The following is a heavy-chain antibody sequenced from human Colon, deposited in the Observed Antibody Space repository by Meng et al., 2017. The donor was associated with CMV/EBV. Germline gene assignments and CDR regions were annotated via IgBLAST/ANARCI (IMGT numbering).Heavy chain of an antibody. V-gene: IGHV4-4*07. D-gene: IGHD3-10*01. CDR3: ARDSNLSGLAY. J-gene: IGHJ4*02. Sequence: QGRPRGPGPGRVNPSETPSPTVTVPGASITSYYWSWIRQPAGKGLEWIGRVYISGNTNYNPSLKSRVTMSIDTSKNQLSLNIRSVTAADTAVYYCARDSNLSGLAYWGQGTLVTVSS. CDR1: GASITSYY. CDR2: VYISGNT.